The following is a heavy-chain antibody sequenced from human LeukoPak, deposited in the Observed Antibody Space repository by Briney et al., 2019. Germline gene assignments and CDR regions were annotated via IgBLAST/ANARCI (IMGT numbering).Heavy chain of an antibody. Sequence: GGSLRLSCAASGFTFSSYAMSWVRQAPGKGLEWVSSISSSSSYIYYADSVKGRLTISRDNAKNSLYLQMNSLRAEDTAVYYCAREYDYVWGSYRYTFDYWGQGTLVTVSS. D-gene: IGHD3-16*02. V-gene: IGHV3-21*01. CDR3: AREYDYVWGSYRYTFDY. J-gene: IGHJ4*02. CDR1: GFTFSSYA. CDR2: ISSSSSYI.